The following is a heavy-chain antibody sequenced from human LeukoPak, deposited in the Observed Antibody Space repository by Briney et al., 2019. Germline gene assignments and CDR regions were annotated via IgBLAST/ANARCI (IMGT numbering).Heavy chain of an antibody. Sequence: SETLSLTCAVYGGSFSGYYWSWIRQPPGKGLEWIGEINHSGSTNYNPSLKSRVTISVDTSKNQFSLKLSSVTAADTAVYYCARGLRYYDILTGYSGSQIDYWGQGTLVTVSS. CDR2: INHSGST. CDR1: GGSFSGYY. V-gene: IGHV4-34*01. J-gene: IGHJ4*02. D-gene: IGHD3-9*01. CDR3: ARGLRYYDILTGYSGSQIDY.